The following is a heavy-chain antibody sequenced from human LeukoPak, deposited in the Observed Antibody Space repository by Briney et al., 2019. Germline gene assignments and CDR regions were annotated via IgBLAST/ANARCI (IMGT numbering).Heavy chain of an antibody. J-gene: IGHJ6*03. CDR2: IYYSGST. CDR1: GGSISSYY. D-gene: IGHD3-22*01. Sequence: SETLSLTCTVSGGSISSYYWSWIRQPPGKGLEWIGYIYYSGSTNYNPSLKSRVTISVDTSKNQFSLKLSSVTAADTAVYYCAATQKYDSSGYYPEDFAFYYYYYMDVWGKGTTVTVSS. CDR3: AATQKYDSSGYYPEDFAFYYYYYMDV. V-gene: IGHV4-59*01.